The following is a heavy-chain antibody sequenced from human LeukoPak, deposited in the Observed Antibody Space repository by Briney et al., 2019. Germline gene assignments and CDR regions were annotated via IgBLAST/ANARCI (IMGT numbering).Heavy chain of an antibody. V-gene: IGHV4-34*01. CDR1: GGSFSGYY. Sequence: SETLSLTCAVYGGSFSGYYLSWIRQPPGKGLEWIGEINHSGSTNYNPSLKSRVTISVDTSKNQFSLKLSSVTAADTAVYYCARVYGNPYYYDSSGYGPFDYWGQGTLVTVSS. CDR3: ARVYGNPYYYDSSGYGPFDY. J-gene: IGHJ4*02. CDR2: INHSGST. D-gene: IGHD3-22*01.